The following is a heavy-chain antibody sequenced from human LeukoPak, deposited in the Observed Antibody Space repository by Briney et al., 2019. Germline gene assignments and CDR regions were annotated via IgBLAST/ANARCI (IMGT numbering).Heavy chain of an antibody. CDR2: INPNSGDA. CDR1: GYTFTGYY. V-gene: IGHV1-2*02. D-gene: IGHD3-10*01. CDR3: ASRGGSGKYDFDF. Sequence: GASVKVSCEASGYTFTGYYMHWVRQAPGQGLEWMGWINPNSGDANYAQKFQGRVTMTRDTSISTAYMELSSLRYDDTAVYYCASRGGSGKYDFDFWGQGTLVTVSS. J-gene: IGHJ4*02.